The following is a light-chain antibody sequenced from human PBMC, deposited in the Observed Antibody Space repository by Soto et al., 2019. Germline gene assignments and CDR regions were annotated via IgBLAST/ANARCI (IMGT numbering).Light chain of an antibody. CDR2: ETD. CDR3: GTWERSLSAGV. V-gene: IGLV1-51*02. Sequence: QSVLTQPPSVSAAPGQKVTISCSGSSSNIGNNYVSWYQQLPGTAPKLLIYETDKRPSGIPDRFSGSKSGTSATLDITGLQTGDEADYYCGTWERSLSAGVFGGGTQLTVL. J-gene: IGLJ2*01. CDR1: SSNIGNNY.